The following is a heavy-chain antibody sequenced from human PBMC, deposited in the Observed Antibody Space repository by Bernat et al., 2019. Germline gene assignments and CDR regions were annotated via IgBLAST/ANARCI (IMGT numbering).Heavy chain of an antibody. V-gene: IGHV1-18*01. D-gene: IGHD2-2*01. CDR1: GYTFTSYG. CDR2: ISAYNGKT. Sequence: QVQLVQSGAEVKKPGASVKVSCKASGYTFTSYGISWVRQAPGQGLEWMGWISAYNGKTNYAQKLQGRITMTTDTYTRTDYIEMRRRRSDDTAVYCCGRNNGSTPACFDYWGQGTLVTVSS. CDR3: GRNNGSTPACFDY. J-gene: IGHJ4*02.